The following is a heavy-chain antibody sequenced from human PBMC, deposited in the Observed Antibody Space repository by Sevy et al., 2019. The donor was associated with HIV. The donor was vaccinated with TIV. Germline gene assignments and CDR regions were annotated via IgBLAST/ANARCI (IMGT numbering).Heavy chain of an antibody. CDR3: ARVIYPSSYSNSWYPDY. CDR1: GYTFTGSY. CDR2: INPNNGGT. J-gene: IGHJ4*02. V-gene: IGHV1-2*02. Sequence: ASVKVSCKASGYTFTGSYLHWVRQAPGQGLEWMGWINPNNGGTKYAQKFQGRVTMTRDTSISTAYMELSRLRSDDTAGYYCARVIYPSSYSNSWYPDYWGQGTLVTVSS. D-gene: IGHD6-13*01.